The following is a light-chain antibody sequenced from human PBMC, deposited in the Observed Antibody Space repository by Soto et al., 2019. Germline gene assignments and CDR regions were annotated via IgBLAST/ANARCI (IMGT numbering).Light chain of an antibody. V-gene: IGLV1-44*01. CDR2: GNN. CDR3: AAWDGSLNNVL. Sequence: QSVLTQPPSASGTPGQRVIISCSGSGSSIGTNTVNWYRQLPGTAPKLLIYGNNQRPSGVPDRFSGSKSGTSASLAISGLQSDDEADYYCAAWDGSLNNVLFGGGTKLTVL. J-gene: IGLJ2*01. CDR1: GSSIGTNT.